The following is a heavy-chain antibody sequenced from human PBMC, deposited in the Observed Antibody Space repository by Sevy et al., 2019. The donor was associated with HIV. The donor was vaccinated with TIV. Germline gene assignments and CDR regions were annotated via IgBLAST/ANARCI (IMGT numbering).Heavy chain of an antibody. V-gene: IGHV3-23*01. Sequence: GGSLRLSCVTSGFTFSSYAMSWVRQTPGMGLEWVSAIGGSADYTYYADSVKGRFTISRDNSKNTLYLQMNGLRAEDTAVYSCAKEVSEHSYSDYWGQGTLVTVSS. D-gene: IGHD3-10*01. J-gene: IGHJ4*01. CDR1: GFTFSSYA. CDR2: IGGSADYT. CDR3: AKEVSEHSYSDY.